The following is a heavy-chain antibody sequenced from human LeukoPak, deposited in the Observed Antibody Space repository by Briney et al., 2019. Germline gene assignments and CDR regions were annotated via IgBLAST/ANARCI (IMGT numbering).Heavy chain of an antibody. J-gene: IGHJ4*02. CDR3: ARPYNYYGSGSYCYGY. Sequence: PGGSLRLSCAASGFTFSSYGMHWVRQAPGKGLEWVSSISSSSSYIYYADSVKGRFTISRDNAKNSLYLQMNSLRAEDTAVYYCARPYNYYGSGSYCYGYWGQGTLVTVSS. D-gene: IGHD3-10*01. CDR1: GFTFSSYG. V-gene: IGHV3-21*01. CDR2: ISSSSSYI.